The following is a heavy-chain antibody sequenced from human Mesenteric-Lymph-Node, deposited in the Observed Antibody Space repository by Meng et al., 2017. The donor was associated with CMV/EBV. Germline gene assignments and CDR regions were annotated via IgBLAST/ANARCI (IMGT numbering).Heavy chain of an antibody. J-gene: IGHJ5*02. V-gene: IGHV4-34*01. Sequence: SEILSLTCAALGFTVSSNCMSWVRQAPGKGLEWIGEINHSGSTNYNPSLKSRVTISVETSKNQFSLKLSSVTAADTAVYYCARGKQAGYSYGYFFYWFDPWGQGTLVTVSS. CDR2: INHSGST. CDR1: GFTVSSNC. CDR3: ARGKQAGYSYGYFFYWFDP. D-gene: IGHD5-18*01.